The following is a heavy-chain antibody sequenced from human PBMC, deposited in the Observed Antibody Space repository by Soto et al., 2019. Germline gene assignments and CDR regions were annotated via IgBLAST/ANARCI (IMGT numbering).Heavy chain of an antibody. D-gene: IGHD3-3*01. Sequence: ASVKVSCKTSGYAFDIFGINWVRQAPGQGPEWMGWVSAYNGNTKYAQKFQGRVTMSTDTSTRTAYMELRTLRSDDTAVYYCARDHNEFWESYFFETWGQGTLVTVSS. CDR2: VSAYNGNT. CDR1: GYAFDIFG. J-gene: IGHJ1*01. V-gene: IGHV1-18*01. CDR3: ARDHNEFWESYFFET.